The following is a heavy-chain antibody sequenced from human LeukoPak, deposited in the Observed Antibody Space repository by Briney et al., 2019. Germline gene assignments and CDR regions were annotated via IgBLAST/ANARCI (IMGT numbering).Heavy chain of an antibody. CDR3: ARGAKTRWFDP. Sequence: SETLSLTCTVSGGSISSYYWSWIRQPPGKGLEWIGYIYYSGSTNYNPSLKSRVTISVDTSKNQFSLKLSSVTAADTAVYYCARGAKTRWFDPWGQGTLVTVSS. J-gene: IGHJ5*02. CDR1: GGSISSYY. V-gene: IGHV4-59*01. CDR2: IYYSGST.